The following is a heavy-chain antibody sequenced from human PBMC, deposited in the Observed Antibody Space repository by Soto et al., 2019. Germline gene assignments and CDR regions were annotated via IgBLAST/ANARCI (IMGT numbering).Heavy chain of an antibody. J-gene: IGHJ6*02. CDR2: IYHSGST. CDR1: GGSISSSNW. V-gene: IGHV4-4*02. CDR3: ARPYDFWSGPLGMDV. D-gene: IGHD3-3*01. Sequence: SETLSLTCAVSGGSISSSNWWSWVRQPPGKGLEWIGAIYHSGSTNYNPSLKSRVTISVDKSKNQFSLKLSSVTAADTAVYYCARPYDFWSGPLGMDVWGQGTTVTVSS.